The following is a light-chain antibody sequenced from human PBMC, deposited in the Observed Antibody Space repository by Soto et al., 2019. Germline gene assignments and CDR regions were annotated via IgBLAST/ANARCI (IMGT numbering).Light chain of an antibody. CDR3: QKYGSSPLVT. V-gene: IGKV3-20*01. CDR1: QSVSSSY. J-gene: IGKJ5*01. CDR2: GAS. Sequence: EIVLTQSPGTLSLSPGERATLSCRASQSVSSSYLAWYQQKPGQAPRLLIYGASSRATGIPDRFSGSGSGTDFTLTISRLETEDFEVYYCQKYGSSPLVTFGQGTRLEIK.